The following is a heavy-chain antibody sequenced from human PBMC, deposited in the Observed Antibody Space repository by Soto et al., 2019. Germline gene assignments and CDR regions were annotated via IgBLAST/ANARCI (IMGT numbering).Heavy chain of an antibody. V-gene: IGHV1-2*02. CDR3: ARVPLGYDILTGYYSYYYGMDV. Sequence: GASVKVSCKASGYTFTGYYMHWVRQAPGQGLEWMGWINPNSGGTNYAQKFQGRVTMTRDTSISTAYMELSRLRSDDTAVYYCARVPLGYDILTGYYSYYYGMDVWGQGTTVTVSS. CDR1: GYTFTGYY. CDR2: INPNSGGT. D-gene: IGHD3-9*01. J-gene: IGHJ6*02.